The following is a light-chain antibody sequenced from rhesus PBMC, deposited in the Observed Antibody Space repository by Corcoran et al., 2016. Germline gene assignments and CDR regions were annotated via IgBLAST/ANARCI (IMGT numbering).Light chain of an antibody. CDR3: QHSFGSPLA. Sequence: DIQMTQSPSSLSASVGDRVTITCRASEDVDNYLHWYQQKPGTAPRFLIYKASILQTGVPSRFSGSGSGTSFTLPISILRPEYFGTSYCQHSFGSPLAFGGGTKVDLK. CDR1: EDVDNY. J-gene: IGKJ4*01. CDR2: KAS. V-gene: IGKV1-74*01.